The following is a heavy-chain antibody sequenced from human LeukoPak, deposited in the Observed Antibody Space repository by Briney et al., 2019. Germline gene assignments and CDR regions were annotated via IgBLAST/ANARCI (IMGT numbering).Heavy chain of an antibody. CDR2: IRYDGSNK. J-gene: IGHJ5*02. CDR1: GFTFSSYG. V-gene: IGHV3-30*02. D-gene: IGHD3-3*01. Sequence: GGSLRLSCAASGFTFSSYGMHWVRQAPGKGLEWVAFIRYDGSNKYYADSVKGRLTISRDNSKNTLYLQMNSLRAEDTAVYYCAKDRNVLRFLEWLFPWFDPWGQGTLVTVSS. CDR3: AKDRNVLRFLEWLFPWFDP.